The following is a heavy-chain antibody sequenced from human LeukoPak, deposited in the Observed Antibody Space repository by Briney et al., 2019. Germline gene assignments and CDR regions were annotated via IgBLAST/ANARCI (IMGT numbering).Heavy chain of an antibody. D-gene: IGHD6-13*01. Sequence: SETLSLIRDVFGVSLSGLYWRWVRQPPGERPEWIGEIKYSGSTNYNPSLKSRLTISVDTSKNQFSLTLSSVTAAETAVYYCARGRGKSSSWYSARNWFDPWGQGTLVTVSS. CDR2: IKYSGST. V-gene: IGHV4-34*01. CDR3: ARGRGKSSSWYSARNWFDP. J-gene: IGHJ5*02. CDR1: GVSLSGLY.